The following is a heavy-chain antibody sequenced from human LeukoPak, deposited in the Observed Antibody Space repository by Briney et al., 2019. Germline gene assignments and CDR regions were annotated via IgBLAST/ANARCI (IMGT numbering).Heavy chain of an antibody. CDR1: GFTFSSYG. V-gene: IGHV3-30*02. CDR2: IRYDGTNK. Sequence: GGSLRLSCAASGFTFSSYGIHWVRQAPGKGLEGVAFIRYDGTNKWYADSVKGRFTISRDNSKNTLYLQMSSLRVEDTAVYHCAKDRDYGDYPSPYYYYMDVWGNGTTVTVSS. J-gene: IGHJ6*03. D-gene: IGHD4-17*01. CDR3: AKDRDYGDYPSPYYYYMDV.